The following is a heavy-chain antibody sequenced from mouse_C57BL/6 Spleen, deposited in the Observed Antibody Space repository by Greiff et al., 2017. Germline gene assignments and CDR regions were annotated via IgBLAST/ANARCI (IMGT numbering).Heavy chain of an antibody. CDR3: ARHGGTKYFDY. Sequence: DVKLVESGGDLVKPGGSLKLSCAASGFTFSSYGMSWVRQTPDKRLEWVATISSGGSYTYYPDSVKGRFTISRDNAKNTLYLQMSSLKSEDTAMYYCARHGGTKYFDYWGQGTTLTVSS. J-gene: IGHJ2*01. CDR2: ISSGGSYT. V-gene: IGHV5-6*02. CDR1: GFTFSSYG. D-gene: IGHD3-3*01.